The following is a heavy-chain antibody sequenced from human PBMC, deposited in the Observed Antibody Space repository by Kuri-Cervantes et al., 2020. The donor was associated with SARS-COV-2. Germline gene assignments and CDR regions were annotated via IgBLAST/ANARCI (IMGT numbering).Heavy chain of an antibody. V-gene: IGHV3-21*01. CDR3: VGGQAAGPRGFGY. Sequence: GESLKISCAASRFTFSSYSMNWVRQAPGKGLEWVSSISSSSSYIYYADSVKGRFTISRDNAKNSLYLQMNSLRAEDTAVYYCVGGQAAGPRGFGYWGQGTLVTVSS. CDR1: RFTFSSYS. J-gene: IGHJ4*02. D-gene: IGHD6-13*01. CDR2: ISSSSSYI.